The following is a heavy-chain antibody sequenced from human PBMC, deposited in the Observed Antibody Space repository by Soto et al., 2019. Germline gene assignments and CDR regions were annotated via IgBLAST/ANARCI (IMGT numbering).Heavy chain of an antibody. CDR3: AISGRRSCSGAPCCPYFDY. Sequence: QVQVVQSGAEVKKPGSSVKVSCKASGGTFSSYAVKWVRLAPGQGLEWVGVIIPVFATTPYAQNSHGRVTITADESTGTAYLQLSNLRAAATALYYCAISGRRSCSGAPCCPYFDYRPQVPLLTASS. CDR2: IIPVFATT. CDR1: GGTFSSYA. V-gene: IGHV1-69*01. J-gene: IGHJ4*02. D-gene: IGHD2-15*01.